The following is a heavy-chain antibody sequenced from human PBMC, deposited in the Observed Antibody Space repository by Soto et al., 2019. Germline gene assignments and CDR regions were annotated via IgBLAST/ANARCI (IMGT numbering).Heavy chain of an antibody. CDR2: IYYSGST. V-gene: IGHV4-61*01. Sequence: PSETLSLTCAVSGGSFTSNNWWTWIRQPPGKGLEWIGYIYYSGSTNYNPSLKSRVTISVDTSKNQFSLKLSSVTAADTAVYYCARLEMAVALDYWGQGTLVTVSS. J-gene: IGHJ4*02. D-gene: IGHD6-19*01. CDR3: ARLEMAVALDY. CDR1: GGSFTSNNW.